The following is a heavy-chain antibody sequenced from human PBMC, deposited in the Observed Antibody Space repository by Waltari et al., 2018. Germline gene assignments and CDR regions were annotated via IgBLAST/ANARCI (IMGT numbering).Heavy chain of an antibody. CDR3: AKDRECIHGVCYAYAFDS. CDR2: IYASGTT. CDR1: GFTFSSYA. J-gene: IGHJ4*02. V-gene: IGHV3-23*03. D-gene: IGHD2-8*01. Sequence: VQLLESGGGLVQPGGSLRLSCAASGFTFSSYAMSWVRQAPGTGLEWVSVIYASGTTYYAESVKGRFTISRDRSENTLYLQMNNLRPEDTAVYYCAKDRECIHGVCYAYAFDSWGQGTLVTVSS.